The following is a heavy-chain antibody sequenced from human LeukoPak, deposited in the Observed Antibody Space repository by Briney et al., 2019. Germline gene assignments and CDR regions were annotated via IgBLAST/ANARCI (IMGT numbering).Heavy chain of an antibody. Sequence: PSETLSLTCTVSGGSISSYYWSWIRQPPGKGLEWIGYIYYSGNTNYNPSLKSRVTISVDTSKNQFSLKLSSVTAADTAVYYCARGPDDYVWGSYRHWGQGTLVTVSS. CDR1: GGSISSYY. D-gene: IGHD3-16*02. J-gene: IGHJ4*02. CDR3: ARGPDDYVWGSYRH. CDR2: IYYSGNT. V-gene: IGHV4-59*01.